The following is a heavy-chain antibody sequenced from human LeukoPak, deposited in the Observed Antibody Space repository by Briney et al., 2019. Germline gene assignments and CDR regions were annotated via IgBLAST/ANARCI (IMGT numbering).Heavy chain of an antibody. CDR3: ARENYYDSSGYQGGFDY. CDR2: ISSSSSYI. Sequence: PGGSLRLSCAASGFTFSSYSMNWVSQAPGKGLEWVSSISSSSSYIYYADSVKGRFTISRDNAKNSLYLQMNSLRAEDTAVYYCARENYYDSSGYQGGFDYWGQGTLVTVSS. J-gene: IGHJ4*02. D-gene: IGHD3-22*01. V-gene: IGHV3-21*01. CDR1: GFTFSSYS.